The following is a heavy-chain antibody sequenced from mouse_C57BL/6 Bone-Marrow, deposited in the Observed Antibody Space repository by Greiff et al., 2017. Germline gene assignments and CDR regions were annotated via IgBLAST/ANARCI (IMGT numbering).Heavy chain of an antibody. Sequence: EVQLQESGGDLVKPGGSLKLSCAASGFTFSSYGMSWVRQTPDKRLEWVATISSGGSYTYYPDSVKGRFTISRDNAKHTLYLQMSSLKSEDTAMYYCASRGIITTVLYYYAMDYWGQGTSVTVSS. CDR1: GFTFSSYG. D-gene: IGHD1-1*01. V-gene: IGHV5-6*01. CDR3: ASRGIITTVLYYYAMDY. CDR2: ISSGGSYT. J-gene: IGHJ4*01.